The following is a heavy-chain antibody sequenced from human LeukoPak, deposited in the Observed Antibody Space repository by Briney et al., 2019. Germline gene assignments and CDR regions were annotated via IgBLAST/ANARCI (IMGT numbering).Heavy chain of an antibody. J-gene: IGHJ4*02. CDR1: GGSISSGSYY. Sequence: SETLSLTCTVSGGSISSGSYYWSWIRQPAGKGLEWIGRIYTSGSTNYNPSLKSRVTISVDTSKNQFSLKLSSVTAADTAVYYCARDEYSSSAQSFDYWGQGTLVTVSS. CDR3: ARDEYSSSAQSFDY. D-gene: IGHD6-6*01. V-gene: IGHV4-61*02. CDR2: IYTSGST.